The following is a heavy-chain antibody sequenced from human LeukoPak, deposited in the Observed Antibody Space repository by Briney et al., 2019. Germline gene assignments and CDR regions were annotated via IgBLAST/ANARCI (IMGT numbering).Heavy chain of an antibody. CDR3: ARKLDSSGWHNWFDP. D-gene: IGHD6-19*01. Sequence: ASVKVSCKASGYTFTSYDINWVRQATGQGLEWMGWMNPNSGNTGYAQKFQGRVTITRNTSISTAYMELSSLRSEDTAVYYCARKLDSSGWHNWFDPWGQGTLVTVSS. CDR2: MNPNSGNT. CDR1: GYTFTSYD. V-gene: IGHV1-8*03. J-gene: IGHJ5*02.